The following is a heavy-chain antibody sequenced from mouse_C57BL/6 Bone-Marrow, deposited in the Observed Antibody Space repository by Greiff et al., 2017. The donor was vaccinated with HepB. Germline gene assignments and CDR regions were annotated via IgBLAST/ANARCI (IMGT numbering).Heavy chain of an antibody. Sequence: QVQLKQPGAELVKPGASVKLSCKASGYTFTSYWMHWVKQRPGQGLEWIGMIHPNSGSTNYNEKFKSKATLTVDKSSSTAYMQLSSLTSEDSAVYYCARRGYGYAMDYWGQGTSVTVSS. CDR1: GYTFTSYW. CDR3: ARRGYGYAMDY. J-gene: IGHJ4*01. D-gene: IGHD2-14*01. CDR2: IHPNSGST. V-gene: IGHV1-64*01.